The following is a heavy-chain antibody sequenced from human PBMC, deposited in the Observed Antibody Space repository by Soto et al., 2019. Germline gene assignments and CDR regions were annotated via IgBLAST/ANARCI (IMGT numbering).Heavy chain of an antibody. CDR2: IYWNDDK. CDR1: GFSLRTSGVS. V-gene: IGHV2-5*01. CDR3: AYRVGSRGTFAS. D-gene: IGHD1-1*01. J-gene: IGHJ5*01. Sequence: QITLKESGPTLVKPTQTLTLTCSFSGFSLRTSGVSVGWIRQPPGKALEWLAFIYWNDDKRYSPSLQSRLTITKDNSKKEVVLTMTNRDPLDTGTYYCAYRVGSRGTFASWGQGPLVTVSS.